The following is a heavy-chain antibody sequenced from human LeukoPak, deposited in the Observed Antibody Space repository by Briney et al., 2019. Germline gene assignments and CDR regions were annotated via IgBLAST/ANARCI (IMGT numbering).Heavy chain of an antibody. J-gene: IGHJ6*03. D-gene: IGHD2-2*01. CDR3: ARHRYSKSIVVVPAAVSNMDV. V-gene: IGHV4-4*02. CDR1: GGSISSSNW. CDR2: IYHSGST. Sequence: SGTLSLTCAVSGGSISSSNWWSWVRQPPGKGLEWIGEIYHSGSTNYNPSLKSRVTMSVDTSKNQFSLKLSSVTAADTAVYYCARHRYSKSIVVVPAAVSNMDVWGKGTTVTVSS.